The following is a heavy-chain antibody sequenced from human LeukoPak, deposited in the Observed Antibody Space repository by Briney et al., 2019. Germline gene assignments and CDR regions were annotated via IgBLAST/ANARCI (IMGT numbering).Heavy chain of an antibody. CDR1: GFTFSSYW. D-gene: IGHD3-3*02. CDR3: ARSNHFWSGYWVY. Sequence: GGSLRLSCAASGFTFSSYWMSWVRQAPGKGLEWVANIKQDGSEKYYVDSVKGRFTISRDNAKNSLYLQMNSLRAEDTAVCYCARSNHFWSGYWVYWGQGTLVTVSS. V-gene: IGHV3-7*01. CDR2: IKQDGSEK. J-gene: IGHJ4*02.